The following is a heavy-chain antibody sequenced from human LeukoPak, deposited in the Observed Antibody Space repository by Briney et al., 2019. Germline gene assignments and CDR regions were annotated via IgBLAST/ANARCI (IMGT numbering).Heavy chain of an antibody. J-gene: IGHJ4*02. CDR3: AKASWVSSTDAVR. Sequence: PGGSLRLSCAASGLSFSTFAMSWVRQGPATGLEWVSSIRGSGETFYADSVKGRFTLSSDSSRNTVYFQLNNLRVEDTAIYYCAKASWVSSTDAVRWGQGTLVTVSS. V-gene: IGHV3-23*01. CDR2: IRGSGET. CDR1: GLSFSTFA. D-gene: IGHD3-16*01.